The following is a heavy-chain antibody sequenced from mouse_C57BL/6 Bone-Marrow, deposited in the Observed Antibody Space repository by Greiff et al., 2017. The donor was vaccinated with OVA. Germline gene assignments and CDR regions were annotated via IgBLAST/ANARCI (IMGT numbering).Heavy chain of an antibody. Sequence: EVQLQQSGPELVKPGASVKISCKASGYTFTDYYMNWVKQSHGKSLEWIGDINPNNGGTSYNQKFKGKATLTVDKSSSTAYMELRSLTSEDSAVYYCARRDTAVVNWDFDVWGTGTTVTVSS. J-gene: IGHJ1*03. D-gene: IGHD1-1*01. CDR1: GYTFTDYY. CDR3: ARRDTAVVNWDFDV. V-gene: IGHV1-26*01. CDR2: INPNNGGT.